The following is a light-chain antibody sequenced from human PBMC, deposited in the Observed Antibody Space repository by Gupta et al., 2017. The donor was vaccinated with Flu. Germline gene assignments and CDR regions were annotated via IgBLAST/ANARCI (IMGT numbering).Light chain of an antibody. CDR1: QSVTSY. CDR3: QQRAGGPPEIT. CDR2: DTS. V-gene: IGKV3-11*01. Sequence: LLTQSPATLSLSPGERATLSCRASQSVTSYLAWYQQKPGQAPRLLIYDTSTRATGIPARFSGSGDGTDFTLTISRREPDDFAVYYCQQRAGGPPEITFGQGTQVEIK. J-gene: IGKJ5*01.